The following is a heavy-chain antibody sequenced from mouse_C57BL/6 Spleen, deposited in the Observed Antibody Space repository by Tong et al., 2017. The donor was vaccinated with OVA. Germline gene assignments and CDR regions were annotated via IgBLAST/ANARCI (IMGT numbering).Heavy chain of an antibody. V-gene: IGHV10-1*01. J-gene: IGHJ1*03. CDR1: GFSFNTYA. Sequence: EVQLQESGGGLVQPKGSLKLSCAASGFSFNTYAMNWVRQAPGKGLEWVARIRSKSNNYATYYADSVKDRFTISRDDSESMLYLQMNNLKTEDTAMYYCVRRYYYGSSAEYFDVWGTGTTVTVSS. D-gene: IGHD1-1*01. CDR2: IRSKSNNYAT. CDR3: VRRYYYGSSAEYFDV.